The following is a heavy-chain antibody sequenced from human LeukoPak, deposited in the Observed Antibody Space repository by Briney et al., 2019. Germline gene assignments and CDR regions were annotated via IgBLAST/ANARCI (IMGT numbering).Heavy chain of an antibody. CDR2: IKSKTDGGTT. CDR3: TTDGSVAGTGDY. CDR1: GFTLSNAW. Sequence: GGSLGLSCAASGFTLSNAWMSWVRQAPGKGLEWVGRIKSKTDGGTTDYVAPVKGRFTISRDDSKNTLYLQMNSLKTEDTAVYYCTTDGSVAGTGDYWGQGTLVTVSS. D-gene: IGHD6-19*01. V-gene: IGHV3-15*01. J-gene: IGHJ4*02.